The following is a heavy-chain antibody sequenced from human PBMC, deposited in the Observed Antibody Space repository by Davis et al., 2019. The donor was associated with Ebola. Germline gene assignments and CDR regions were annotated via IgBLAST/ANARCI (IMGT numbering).Heavy chain of an antibody. J-gene: IGHJ6*03. V-gene: IGHV3-21*01. CDR3: ARDRCSSTSCYYYMDV. D-gene: IGHD2-2*01. CDR1: GFTFSSYS. CDR2: ISSSSSYI. Sequence: PGGSLRLSCAASGFTFSSYSMNWVRQAPGKGLEWVSSISSSSSYIYYADSVKGRFTISRDNAKNSLYLQMNSLRAEDTAVYYCARDRCSSTSCYYYMDVWGKGTTVTVSS.